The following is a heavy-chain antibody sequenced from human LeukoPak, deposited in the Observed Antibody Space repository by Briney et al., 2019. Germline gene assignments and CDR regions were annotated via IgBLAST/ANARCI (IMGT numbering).Heavy chain of an antibody. D-gene: IGHD6-13*01. CDR3: AKETRQQPTGY. CDR2: ISSSSSYI. J-gene: IGHJ4*02. V-gene: IGHV3-21*01. CDR1: GFTFSTYW. Sequence: GGSLRLSCAASGFTFSTYWMSWVRQAPGKGLEWVSSISSSSSYIYYADSVKGRFTISRDNAKNSLYLQMNSLRAEDTAVYYCAKETRQQPTGYWGQGTLVTVSS.